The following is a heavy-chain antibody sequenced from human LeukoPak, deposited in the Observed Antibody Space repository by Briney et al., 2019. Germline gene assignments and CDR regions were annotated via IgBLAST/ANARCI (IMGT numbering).Heavy chain of an antibody. CDR1: GGSISSDSYF. V-gene: IGHV4-39*01. CDR3: ARHLGSSGYYYDLFDY. D-gene: IGHD3-22*01. CDR2: IYYSGST. Sequence: RASETLSLTCTVSGGSISSDSYFWGWIRQPPGKGLEWIATIYYSGSTYYNPSLKSRVTISVDTSKNQFSLKLSSVTAADTAVYYCARHLGSSGYYYDLFDYWGQGTLVTVSS. J-gene: IGHJ4*02.